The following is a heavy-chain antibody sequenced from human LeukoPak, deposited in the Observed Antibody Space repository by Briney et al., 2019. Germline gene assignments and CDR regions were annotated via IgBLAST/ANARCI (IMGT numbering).Heavy chain of an antibody. Sequence: SETLSLTCTVSGGSISSSSYYWGWIRQPPGKGLEWIGSIYYSGSTYYNPSLKSRVTISVDTSKNQFSLKVSSVTAADTAVYYCASDSSGYYYFDYWGQGTLVTVSS. CDR1: GGSISSSSYY. J-gene: IGHJ4*02. CDR2: IYYSGST. CDR3: ASDSSGYYYFDY. V-gene: IGHV4-39*07. D-gene: IGHD3-22*01.